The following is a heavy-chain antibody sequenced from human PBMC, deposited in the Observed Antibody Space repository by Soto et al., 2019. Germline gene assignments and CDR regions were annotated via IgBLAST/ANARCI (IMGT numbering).Heavy chain of an antibody. CDR2: IYSSGHT. V-gene: IGHV4-59*08. J-gene: IGHJ4*02. CDR3: ASHIKGSGSFSLNVVDF. Sequence: SETLSLTCTVSGGSISTYYGSLIRQPPGKGLEWMGYIYSSGHTNSNPSLKRRVTVLVDASKNQFSLKLSSVTAADTAVYYCASHIKGSGSFSLNVVDFWGRGTLVTVSS. CDR1: GGSISTYY. D-gene: IGHD3-10*01.